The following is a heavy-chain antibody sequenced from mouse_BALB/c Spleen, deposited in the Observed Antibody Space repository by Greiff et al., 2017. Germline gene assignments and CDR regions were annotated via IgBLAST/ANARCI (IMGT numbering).Heavy chain of an antibody. Sequence: VQLQQSDAELVKPGASVKISCKASGYTFTDYAIHWVKQKPEQGLEWIGDISPGNGDIKYNEKFKGKATLTADKSSSTAYMQLNSLTSEDSAVYICKETAFHYCGNRYFDYWGQGTTLTVSS. CDR2: ISPGNGDI. D-gene: IGHD1-1*01. J-gene: IGHJ2*01. CDR3: KETAFHYCGNRYFDY. CDR1: GYTFTDYA. V-gene: IGHV1S53*02.